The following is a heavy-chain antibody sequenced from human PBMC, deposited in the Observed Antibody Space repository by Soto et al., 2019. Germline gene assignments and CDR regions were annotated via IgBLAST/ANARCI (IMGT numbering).Heavy chain of an antibody. CDR3: AAAGRGVYYYYYMDV. J-gene: IGHJ6*03. CDR1: GFTVSSNY. V-gene: IGHV3-66*01. CDR2: IYSGGST. D-gene: IGHD6-13*01. Sequence: EVQLVESGGGLVQPGGSLRLSCAASGFTVSSNYMSWVRQAPGKGLEWVSVIYSGGSTYYADSVNGRVTIARDNSKNTQYLQMNSLRAEDMVVYYCAAAGRGVYYYYYMDVWGRGATVTVSS.